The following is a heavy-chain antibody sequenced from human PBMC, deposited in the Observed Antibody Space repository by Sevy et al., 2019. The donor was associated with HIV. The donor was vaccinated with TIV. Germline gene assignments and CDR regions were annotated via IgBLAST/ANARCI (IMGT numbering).Heavy chain of an antibody. J-gene: IGHJ4*02. D-gene: IGHD2-15*01. CDR2: VSYDGADK. CDR1: GFIFNNYD. V-gene: IGHV3-30*18. CDR3: AKVMVDCSGGTCYSGAVSPFES. Sequence: GGSLRLSCAASGFIFNNYDMYWIRQAPGKGLEWVATVSYDGADKDYADIVKGRFTISRDSSRSMLYLQMSSLRPEDTGVYFCAKVMVDCSGGTCYSGAVSPFESWGQGILVTVSS.